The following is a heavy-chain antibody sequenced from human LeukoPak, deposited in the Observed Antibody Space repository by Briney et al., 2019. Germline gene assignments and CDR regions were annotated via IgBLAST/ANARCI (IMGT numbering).Heavy chain of an antibody. J-gene: IGHJ5*02. CDR2: ISYDGSNK. V-gene: IGHV3-30-3*01. CDR3: ARDRSSAAGNENWFDP. D-gene: IGHD6-13*01. CDR1: GFTFSSYA. Sequence: RAGGSLRLSCAASGFTFSSYAMHWVRQAPGKGLEWVAVISYDGSNKYYADSVKGRFTISRDNSKNTLYLQMNSLRAEDTAVYYCARDRSSAAGNENWFDPWGQGTLVTVSS.